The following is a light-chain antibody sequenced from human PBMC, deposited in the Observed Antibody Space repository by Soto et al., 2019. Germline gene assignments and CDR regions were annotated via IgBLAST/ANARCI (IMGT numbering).Light chain of an antibody. J-gene: IGLJ3*02. CDR3: QTWGTGKV. V-gene: IGLV4-69*01. Sequence: QSVLTQSPSASASLGASVKLTCTLSSGHSSYAIAWHQQQPEKGPRYLMKLNSDGSHSKGDGIPDRCSGSSSGAERYLTISSLQSEDEADYYCQTWGTGKVFGGGTTLTVL. CDR2: LNSDGSH. CDR1: SGHSSYA.